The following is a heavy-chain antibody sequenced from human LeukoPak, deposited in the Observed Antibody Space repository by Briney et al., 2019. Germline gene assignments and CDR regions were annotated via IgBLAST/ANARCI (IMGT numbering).Heavy chain of an antibody. J-gene: IGHJ4*02. D-gene: IGHD5-18*01. Sequence: GASVNVSCKTSGYTFISYAMNWVRQAPGQGLEWMGWINTNTGNPTYAQGFTGRYVFSLDTSVSTAYLQISGLKADDTAVYYCGRDPKLGIRGYTYGYIDYWGQGTLVTVSS. CDR1: GYTFISYA. V-gene: IGHV7-4-1*02. CDR2: INTNTGNP. CDR3: GRDPKLGIRGYTYGYIDY.